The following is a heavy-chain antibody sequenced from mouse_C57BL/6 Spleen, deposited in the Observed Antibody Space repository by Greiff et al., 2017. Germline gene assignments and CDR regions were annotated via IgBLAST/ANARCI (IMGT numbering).Heavy chain of an antibody. D-gene: IGHD2-3*01. CDR3: ARVDRWLLPNWYFDV. V-gene: IGHV3-6*01. CDR2: ISYDGSN. Sequence: LQESGPGLVKPSQSLSLTCSVTGYSITSGYYWNWIRQFPGNKLEWMGYISYDGSNNYNPSLKNRISITRDTSKNQFFLKFNSVTTEDTATYYCARVDRWLLPNWYFDVWGTGTTVTVSS. CDR1: GYSITSGYY. J-gene: IGHJ1*03.